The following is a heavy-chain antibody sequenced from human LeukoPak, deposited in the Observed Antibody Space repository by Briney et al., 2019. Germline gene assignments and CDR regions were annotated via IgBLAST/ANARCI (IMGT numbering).Heavy chain of an antibody. CDR3: ARGRAHGVVVVAADAYYYGMDV. D-gene: IGHD2-15*01. J-gene: IGHJ6*02. Sequence: GASVKVSCKASGYTFTSHDINWVRRATGQGLEWMGWMNPNSGNTGYAQKFQGRVTMTRNTSISTAYMELSSLRSEDTAVYYCARGRAHGVVVVAADAYYYGMDVWGQGTTVTVSS. CDR2: MNPNSGNT. V-gene: IGHV1-8*01. CDR1: GYTFTSHD.